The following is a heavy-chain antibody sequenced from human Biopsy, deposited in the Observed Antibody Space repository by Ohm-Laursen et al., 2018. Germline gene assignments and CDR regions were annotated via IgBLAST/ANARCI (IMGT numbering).Heavy chain of an antibody. D-gene: IGHD5-24*01. Sequence: GSSVKVFCKASGFTFTQFFIHWIRQAPGQGLVWMGVVKASDGTKRYAHEFQGRVTMTRDTSTNTAYVELSSLTYEDTATYYCTREADYNFVIEPPGGHWGQGTPVTVSS. CDR3: TREADYNFVIEPPGGH. CDR2: VKASDGTK. CDR1: GFTFTQFF. J-gene: IGHJ4*02. V-gene: IGHV1-46*01.